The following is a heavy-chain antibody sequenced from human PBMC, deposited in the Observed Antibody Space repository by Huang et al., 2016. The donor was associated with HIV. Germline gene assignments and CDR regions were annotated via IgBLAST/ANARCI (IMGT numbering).Heavy chain of an antibody. CDR2: SNPKRGGT. Sequence: QVQLVQSGAEVKNPGASVRVSCKASGYTFTDSNIHWGRQAPGQGLELRGGSNPKRGGTSYAQRLQGRVTMTRYTTISTVHMDLRRIQSDDTAVYFCARDWSFGSSTSPADWGQGTLVTVSS. CDR3: ARDWSFGSSTSPAD. CDR1: GYTFTDSN. D-gene: IGHD6-6*01. J-gene: IGHJ4*02. V-gene: IGHV1-2*02.